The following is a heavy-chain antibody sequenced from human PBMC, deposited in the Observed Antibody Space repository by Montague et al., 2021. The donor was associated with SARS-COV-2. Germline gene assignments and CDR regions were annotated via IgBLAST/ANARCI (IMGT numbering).Heavy chain of an antibody. Sequence: SETLSLTCTVSGGTISSYYWSWIRQPPGKGLEWIGYIYYSGSTNSNPSLNIRVTISVDTSKTQFSLTLSSVTAADTAVSYCSGALYCSGGSWYPNWFDPWGQGTLVTVSS. V-gene: IGHV4-59*01. J-gene: IGHJ5*02. D-gene: IGHD2-15*01. CDR1: GGTISSYY. CDR2: IYYSGST. CDR3: SGALYCSGGSWYPNWFDP.